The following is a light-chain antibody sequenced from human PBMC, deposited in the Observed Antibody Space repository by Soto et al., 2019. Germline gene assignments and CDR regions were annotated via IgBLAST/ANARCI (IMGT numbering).Light chain of an antibody. CDR2: GAS. J-gene: IGKJ1*01. V-gene: IGKV3-20*01. CDR3: QQYGSSSRT. CDR1: QSVSSS. Sequence: VLTLSPATRSVATGERATLSCRASQSVSSSLAWYQQKPGQAPRLLIYGASSRATGIPDRFSGSGSGTDFTLTISRLEPEDCGVYYCQQYGSSSRTFGEGTKVDIK.